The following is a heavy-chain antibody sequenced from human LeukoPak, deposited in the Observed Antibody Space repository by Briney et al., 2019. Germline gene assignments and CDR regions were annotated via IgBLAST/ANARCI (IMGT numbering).Heavy chain of an antibody. CDR1: GGSFSDYS. J-gene: IGHJ5*02. CDR2: IYHSGST. Sequence: PSETLSLTCAVYGGSFSDYSWSWIRQPPGKGLEWIGYIYHSGSTYYNPSLKSRVTISVDRSKNQFSLKLSSVTAADTAVYYCARASIAAINWFDPWGQGTLVTVSS. V-gene: IGHV4-30-2*01. CDR3: ARASIAAINWFDP. D-gene: IGHD6-6*01.